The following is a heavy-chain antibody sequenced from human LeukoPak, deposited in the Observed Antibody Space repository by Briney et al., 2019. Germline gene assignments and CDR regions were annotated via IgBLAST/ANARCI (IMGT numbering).Heavy chain of an antibody. D-gene: IGHD3-3*01. V-gene: IGHV3-30*18. CDR3: AKENDFVY. Sequence: GGSLRLSCAASGFTFSNYDMHWVRQAPGKGLEWVAVISYDGTNKYYADSVKGRFTISRDNSKSTLYLQMNSLRAEDTAVYYCAKENDFVYWGQGALVTVSS. CDR2: ISYDGTNK. CDR1: GFTFSNYD. J-gene: IGHJ4*02.